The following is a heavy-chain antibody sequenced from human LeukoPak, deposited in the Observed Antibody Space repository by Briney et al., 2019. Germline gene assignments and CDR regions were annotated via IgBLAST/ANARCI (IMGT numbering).Heavy chain of an antibody. Sequence: GGSLRLSCAASGFTFSSYGTSWVRQAPGKGLEWVSAISGSGGSTYYADSVKGRFTISRDNSKNTLYLQMNSLRAEDTAVYYCAKVAYYDSSGPFDYWGQGTLVTVSS. CDR3: AKVAYYDSSGPFDY. CDR1: GFTFSSYG. D-gene: IGHD3-22*01. J-gene: IGHJ4*02. CDR2: ISGSGGST. V-gene: IGHV3-23*01.